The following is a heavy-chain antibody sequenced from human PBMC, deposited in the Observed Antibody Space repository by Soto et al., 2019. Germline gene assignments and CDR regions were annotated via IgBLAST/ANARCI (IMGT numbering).Heavy chain of an antibody. D-gene: IGHD6-13*01. J-gene: IGHJ4*02. V-gene: IGHV4-34*01. CDR2: INHSATT. CDR1: GGSFSGYY. CDR3: ARGRQQPLDY. Sequence: SETLSLTCAVYGGSFSGYYWSWFRQSPGKGLEWIGEINHSATTNYNPSLKSRVTISLDTSKNQFSLELSSVTAADTAVYYCARGRQQPLDYWGQGTLVTVSS.